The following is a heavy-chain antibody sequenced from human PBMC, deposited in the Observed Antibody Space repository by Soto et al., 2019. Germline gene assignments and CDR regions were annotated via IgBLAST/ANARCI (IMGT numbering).Heavy chain of an antibody. CDR1: GFTISSYA. D-gene: IGHD1-1*01. CDR2: ISDRGATT. V-gene: IGHV3-23*01. Sequence: EVQLLESGGGLVQPGGSLRLSCAASGFTISSYAMSWVRQAPGKGLEWVSAISDRGATTHYADSVKGRFTISRDTSKNTLYLQMHTLRAEDTAVYYCAKDKPGTTSFDYWGRGTLVTVSS. J-gene: IGHJ4*02. CDR3: AKDKPGTTSFDY.